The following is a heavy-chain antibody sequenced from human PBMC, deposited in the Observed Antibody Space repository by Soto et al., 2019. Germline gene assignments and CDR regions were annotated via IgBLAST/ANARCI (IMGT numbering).Heavy chain of an antibody. CDR3: AKGKSSGWYYFDY. CDR1: GFTFSNYA. CDR2: ISASGRDT. V-gene: IGHV3-23*01. D-gene: IGHD6-19*01. Sequence: PVGALRLSCAASGFTFSNYAMSWVRQAPGKGLEWVSGISASGRDTYYADSVKDRFTISRDNSKNTVYLKVNSLRADDTAIYYCAKGKSSGWYYFDYWGQGTPVTVSS. J-gene: IGHJ4*02.